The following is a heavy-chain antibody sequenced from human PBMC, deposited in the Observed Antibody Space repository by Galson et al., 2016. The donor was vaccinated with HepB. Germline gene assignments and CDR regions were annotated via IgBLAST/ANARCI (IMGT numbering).Heavy chain of an antibody. Sequence: SLRLSCAASGFTFSDYAMSWVRQAPGKGLEWVSAISGSGTNTYYAGSVKGRFTISRDPSNTVHLQMNSLRAEDTALYYCARDRAMYNWNKAYYYYGMDVWGQGTTVTVSS. J-gene: IGHJ6*02. D-gene: IGHD1-1*01. CDR2: ISGSGTNT. CDR1: GFTFSDYA. CDR3: ARDRAMYNWNKAYYYYGMDV. V-gene: IGHV3-23*01.